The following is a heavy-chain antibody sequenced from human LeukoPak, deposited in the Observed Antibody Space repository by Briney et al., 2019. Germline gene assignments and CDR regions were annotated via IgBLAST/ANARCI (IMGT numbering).Heavy chain of an antibody. J-gene: IGHJ4*02. CDR2: ISSSSSYI. Sequence: GGSLRLSCAASGFTFSSYSMNWVRQAPGKGLEWVSSISSSSSYIYYADSVKGRFTISRDNAKNSLYLQMNSLRAEDTAVYYCVMEVRGVIIGGYYFDYWGQGTLVTVSS. D-gene: IGHD3-10*01. CDR3: VMEVRGVIIGGYYFDY. V-gene: IGHV3-21*01. CDR1: GFTFSSYS.